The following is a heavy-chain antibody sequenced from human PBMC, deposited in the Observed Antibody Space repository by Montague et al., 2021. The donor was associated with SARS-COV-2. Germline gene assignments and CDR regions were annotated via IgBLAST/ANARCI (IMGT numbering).Heavy chain of an antibody. CDR3: ARVISRQNNIVVVGLYYFDY. V-gene: IGHV4-39*06. Sequence: SETLSLTCTVSGGSISSSSYYWGWIRQPPGKGLEWIGSIYYSGSTYYNPSLKSRVTISVDTSKNQFPLKLSSVTAADTAAYYCARVISRQNNIVVVGLYYFDYWGQGTLVTVSS. CDR1: GGSISSSSYY. J-gene: IGHJ4*02. D-gene: IGHD2-15*01. CDR2: IYYSGST.